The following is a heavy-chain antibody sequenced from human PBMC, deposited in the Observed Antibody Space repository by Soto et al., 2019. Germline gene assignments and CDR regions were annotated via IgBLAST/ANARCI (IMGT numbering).Heavy chain of an antibody. CDR1: GGFVSSGSYY. J-gene: IGHJ3*02. D-gene: IGHD1-1*01. V-gene: IGHV4-34*01. CDR3: ARVERATATTVVDAFDI. CDR2: MSHSGGT. Sequence: QVQLQQWGAGLLKPSETLSLTCAVYGGFVSSGSYYWSWIRQPPGKGLEWIGEMSHSGGTHFNPSLKSRVTISVDTSNNQFSLKMSSVTAADTALYYCARVERATATTVVDAFDIWGPGTMVTVSS.